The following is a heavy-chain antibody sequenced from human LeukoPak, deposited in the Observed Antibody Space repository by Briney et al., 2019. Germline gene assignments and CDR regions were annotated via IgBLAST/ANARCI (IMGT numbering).Heavy chain of an antibody. J-gene: IGHJ5*02. CDR3: ARVPIVGATGSWFDP. Sequence: SGTLSLTCTVSGYSISSGYYWGWIRQPPGKGLEWIGTIYHSGSTYYNPSLKSRVTITVDTTKNQFSLKLSSVTAADTAVYYCARVPIVGATGSWFDPWGQGTLVTVSS. V-gene: IGHV4-38-2*02. CDR1: GYSISSGYY. CDR2: IYHSGST. D-gene: IGHD1-26*01.